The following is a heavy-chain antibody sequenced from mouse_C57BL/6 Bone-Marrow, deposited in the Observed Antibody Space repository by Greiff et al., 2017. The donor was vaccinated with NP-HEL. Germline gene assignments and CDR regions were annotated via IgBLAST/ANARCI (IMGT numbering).Heavy chain of an antibody. Sequence: VQLQQSGAELVRPGSSVKLSCKASGYTFTSYGISWVKQRTGQGLEWIGEIYPRSGNTYYNEKFKGKATLTADKSSSTAYMELRSLTSEDSAVYFCAREGYYGTLFAYWGQGTLVTVSA. J-gene: IGHJ3*01. V-gene: IGHV1-81*01. CDR1: GYTFTSYG. CDR3: AREGYYGTLFAY. D-gene: IGHD1-1*01. CDR2: IYPRSGNT.